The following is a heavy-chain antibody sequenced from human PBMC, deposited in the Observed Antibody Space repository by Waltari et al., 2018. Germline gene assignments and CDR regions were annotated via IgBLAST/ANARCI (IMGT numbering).Heavy chain of an antibody. CDR1: GFTFSNYG. J-gene: IGHJ3*02. Sequence: QVQLVESGGGVVQPGESLRLSCAASGFTFSNYGIHWVRQAPGKGLEWVAFIRYDGSYKYYADSVKGRFTISRDNSKNTLYLQMNRLRTEDTAVYHCATPIGGAAAPHDAFDIWGQGTLVTVSS. V-gene: IGHV3-30*02. CDR3: ATPIGGAAAPHDAFDI. D-gene: IGHD6-13*01. CDR2: IRYDGSYK.